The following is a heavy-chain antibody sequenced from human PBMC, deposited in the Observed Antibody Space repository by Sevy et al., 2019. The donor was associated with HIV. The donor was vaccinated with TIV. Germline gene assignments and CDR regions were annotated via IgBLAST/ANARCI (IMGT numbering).Heavy chain of an antibody. J-gene: IGHJ4*01. CDR1: GVTFSDYY. Sequence: GGSLRLSCTASGVTFSDYYMSWIRQAPGKGLEWVSYISTSSSHTNYPDSVKGRFTIARDNAKNSQYLQMNSLRAEDTAVYYCARVRYNYGQKYFDYWGHGTLVTVSS. D-gene: IGHD5-18*01. CDR2: ISTSSSHT. V-gene: IGHV3-11*06. CDR3: ARVRYNYGQKYFDY.